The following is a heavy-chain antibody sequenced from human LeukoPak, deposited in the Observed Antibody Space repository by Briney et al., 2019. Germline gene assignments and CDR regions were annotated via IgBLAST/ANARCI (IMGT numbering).Heavy chain of an antibody. D-gene: IGHD2-21*02. J-gene: IGHJ4*02. CDR2: IKPNGGVT. CDR3: ARPSYRGAGCYYYFDY. V-gene: IGHV1-2*02. CDR1: GYAFSDYY. Sequence: ASVKVSCKASGYAFSDYYIHWLRQAPGQGLEWMGWIKPNGGVTNYARNFQGRITMTRDTSISTAFMELSSLRSDDTAVYYCARPSYRGAGCYYYFDYWGRGTLVTVSS.